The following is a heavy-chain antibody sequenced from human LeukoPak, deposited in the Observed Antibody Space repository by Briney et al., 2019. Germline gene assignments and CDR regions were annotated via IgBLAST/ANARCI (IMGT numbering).Heavy chain of an antibody. CDR2: IRSKAYGGTT. Sequence: GGSLRLSCTASGFTFGDYAMSWVHQAPGKGLGWVGFIRSKAYGGTTEYAASVKGRFTISRDDSKSIAYLQMNSLKTEDTAVYYCTRDGDWNWGQGTLVTVSS. CDR1: GFTFGDYA. CDR3: TRDGDWN. J-gene: IGHJ4*02. D-gene: IGHD2-21*02. V-gene: IGHV3-49*04.